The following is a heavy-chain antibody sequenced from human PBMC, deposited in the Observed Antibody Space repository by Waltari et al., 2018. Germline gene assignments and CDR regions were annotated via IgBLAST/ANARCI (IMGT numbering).Heavy chain of an antibody. CDR2: IGTTSNP. V-gene: IGHV3-13*04. CDR3: TRGGSPAAIEGQLHCYFDL. Sequence: EEQLEESGGGLVQPGGSLRLSCPASEFTFRQFALPWVRLRSGKGLGLVSSIGTTSNPYYADSVKGRFTISRENAKKSLYLQMNSLTAGDTAVYYCTRGGSPAAIEGQLHCYFDLWGRGTLVSVSS. D-gene: IGHD2-2*02. J-gene: IGHJ2*01. CDR1: EFTFRQFA.